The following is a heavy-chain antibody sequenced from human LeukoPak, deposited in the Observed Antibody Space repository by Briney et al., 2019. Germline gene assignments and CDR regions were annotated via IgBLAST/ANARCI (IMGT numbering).Heavy chain of an antibody. CDR1: GFTFSSYG. CDR2: IWYDGSNK. V-gene: IGHV3-33*01. D-gene: IGHD5-24*01. Sequence: GGSLRLSCAASGFTFSSYGMPWVRQAPGKGLEWVAVIWYDGSNKYYADSVKGRFTISRDNSKNTLYLQMNSLRAEDTAVYYCARDYGDGYKDYWGQGTLVTVSS. J-gene: IGHJ4*02. CDR3: ARDYGDGYKDY.